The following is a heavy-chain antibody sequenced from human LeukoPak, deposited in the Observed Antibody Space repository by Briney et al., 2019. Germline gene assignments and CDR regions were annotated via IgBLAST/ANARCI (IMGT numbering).Heavy chain of an antibody. CDR3: VRDPSGSGFAFDS. Sequence: GGSLRLSCAASGFIFGNDAMHWVRQAPGKGLEWVAFIWFDGSNKHYADSVKGRFTISRDNSEDTLYLQMNSLRAEDTAVYYCVRDPSGSGFAFDSWGQGALVTVSS. CDR1: GFIFGNDA. J-gene: IGHJ4*02. D-gene: IGHD1-1*01. V-gene: IGHV3-33*01. CDR2: IWFDGSNK.